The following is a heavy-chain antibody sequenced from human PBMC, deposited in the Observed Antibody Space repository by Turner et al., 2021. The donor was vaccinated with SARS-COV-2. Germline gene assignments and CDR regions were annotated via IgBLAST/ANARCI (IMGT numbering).Heavy chain of an antibody. CDR1: GFTFSSYG. CDR3: AKAETCSSGWSGGRSYYYYYMDV. D-gene: IGHD6-19*01. CDR2: ISYDGSNK. J-gene: IGHJ6*03. Sequence: QVQLVESGGGVVQPGRSLRLSCAASGFTFSSYGMHWVRQAPGKGLGWVAVISYDGSNKYYADSVKGRFTISRDNSKNTLYLQMNSLRAEDTAVYYCAKAETCSSGWSGGRSYYYYYMDVWGKGTTVTVSS. V-gene: IGHV3-30*18.